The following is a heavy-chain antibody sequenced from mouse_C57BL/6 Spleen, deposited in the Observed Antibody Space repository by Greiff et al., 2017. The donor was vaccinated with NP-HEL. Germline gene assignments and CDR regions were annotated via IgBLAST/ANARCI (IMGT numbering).Heavy chain of an antibody. CDR1: GYTFTDYY. CDR2: IYPGSGNT. J-gene: IGHJ4*01. D-gene: IGHD1-1*02. V-gene: IGHV1-76*01. Sequence: VQLQQSGAELVRPGASVKLSCKASGYTFTDYYINWVKQRPGQGLEWIARIYPGSGNTYYNEKFKGKATLTAEKSSSTAYMQLSSLTSEDSAVYFCARERGGGYYAMDYWGQGTSVTVSS. CDR3: ARERGGGYYAMDY.